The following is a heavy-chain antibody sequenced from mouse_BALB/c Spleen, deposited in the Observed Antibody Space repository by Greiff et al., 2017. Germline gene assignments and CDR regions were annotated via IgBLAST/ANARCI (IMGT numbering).Heavy chain of an antibody. J-gene: IGHJ4*01. CDR2: ISYSGST. CDR1: GDSITSGY. Sequence: EVKLMESGPSLVKPSQTLSLTCSVTGDSITSGYWNWIRKFPGNKLEYMGYISYSGSTYYNPSLKSRISITRDTSKNQYYLQLNSVTTEDTATYYCARSLYGYDEGYAMDYWGQGTSVTVSS. V-gene: IGHV3-8*02. CDR3: ARSLYGYDEGYAMDY. D-gene: IGHD2-2*01.